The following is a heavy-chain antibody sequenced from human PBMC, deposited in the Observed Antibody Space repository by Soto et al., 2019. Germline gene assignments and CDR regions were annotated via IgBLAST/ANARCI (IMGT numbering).Heavy chain of an antibody. D-gene: IGHD5-12*01. CDR1: GGTFSSYA. CDR3: ARAPYVEMATTYFDY. J-gene: IGHJ4*02. CDR2: IIPIFGTA. Sequence: QVQLVQSGAEVKKPGSSVKVSCKASGGTFSSYAISWVRQAPGQGLEWMGGIIPIFGTANYAQKFKGRVTITADESTSTAYMELSSLRSADTAVYYCARAPYVEMATTYFDYWGQGTLVTVSS. V-gene: IGHV1-69*12.